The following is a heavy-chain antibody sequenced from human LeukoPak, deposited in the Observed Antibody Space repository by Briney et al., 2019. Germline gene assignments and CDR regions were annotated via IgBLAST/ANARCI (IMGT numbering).Heavy chain of an antibody. D-gene: IGHD2-8*02. CDR2: INHSGST. Sequence: SETLSLTCAVYGGSFSGYYWSWIRQPPGKGLEWIGEINHSGSTNYNPSLKSRVTISVDTSKNQFSLKLSSVTAADTAVYYCARFTGSRGERTFDYWGQGTLVTVSS. CDR3: ARFTGSRGERTFDY. V-gene: IGHV4-34*01. CDR1: GGSFSGYY. J-gene: IGHJ4*02.